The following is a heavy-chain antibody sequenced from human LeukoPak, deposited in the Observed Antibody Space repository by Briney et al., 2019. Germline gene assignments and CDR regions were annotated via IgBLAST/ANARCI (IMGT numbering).Heavy chain of an antibody. Sequence: GGSLRLSCAASGFTFSSNAMSWVRQAPGKGLEWVSAISGSGGSTYYADSVKGRFTISRDNSKNTLYLQMNSLRAEDTAVYYCAKDSIAVAAGSYFDYWGQGTLVTVSS. CDR3: AKDSIAVAAGSYFDY. CDR2: ISGSGGST. V-gene: IGHV3-23*01. D-gene: IGHD6-19*01. J-gene: IGHJ4*02. CDR1: GFTFSSNA.